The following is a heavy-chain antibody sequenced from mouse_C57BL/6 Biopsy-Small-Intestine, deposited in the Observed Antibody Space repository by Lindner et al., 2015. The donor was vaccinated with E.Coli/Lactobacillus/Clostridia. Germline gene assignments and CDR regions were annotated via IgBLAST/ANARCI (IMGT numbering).Heavy chain of an antibody. D-gene: IGHD1-1*01. Sequence: VQLQESGPVLVKPGASVKMSCKASGYTFTDYYMNWVKQSHGKSLEWIGVINPYNGGTSYNQKFKGKATLTVDKSSSTAYMELNSLTSEDSAVYYCARSLYENYGMDHWGQGTSVTVSS. V-gene: IGHV1-19*01. CDR3: ARSLYENYGMDH. J-gene: IGHJ4*01. CDR2: INPYNGGT. CDR1: GYTFTDYY.